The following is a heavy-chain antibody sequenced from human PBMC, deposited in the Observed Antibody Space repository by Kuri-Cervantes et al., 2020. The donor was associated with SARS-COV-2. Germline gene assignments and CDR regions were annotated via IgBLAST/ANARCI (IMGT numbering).Heavy chain of an antibody. Sequence: ESLKISCTVSGYSISSGYYWGWIRQPPGKGLEWIGSIYHSGSTYYNPSLKSRVTISVDTSKNQFSLKLSSVTAADTAVYYCARGDGMAGTTPYDYWGQGTLVTVSS. V-gene: IGHV4-38-2*02. CDR3: ARGDGMAGTTPYDY. J-gene: IGHJ4*02. CDR1: GYSISSGYY. D-gene: IGHD6-19*01. CDR2: IYHSGST.